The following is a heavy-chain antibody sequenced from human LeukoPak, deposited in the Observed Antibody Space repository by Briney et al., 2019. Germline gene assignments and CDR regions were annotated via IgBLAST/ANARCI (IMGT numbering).Heavy chain of an antibody. V-gene: IGHV3-30-3*01. CDR2: ISYDGSNK. D-gene: IGHD2-21*02. J-gene: IGHJ3*02. Sequence: GALRLSCAASGFTFSSYAMHWVRQAPGKGLEWVAVISYDGSNKYYADSVKGRFTISRDNSKNTLYLQMNSLRAEDTAVYYCARTAGLAYCGGDCDASNIWGQGTMVTVSS. CDR3: ARTAGLAYCGGDCDASNI. CDR1: GFTFSSYA.